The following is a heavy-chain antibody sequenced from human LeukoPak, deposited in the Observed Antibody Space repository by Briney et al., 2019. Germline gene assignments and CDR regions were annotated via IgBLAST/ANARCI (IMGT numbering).Heavy chain of an antibody. D-gene: IGHD3-10*01. CDR2: INPNSGDT. V-gene: IGHV1-2*02. Sequence: ASVKVSCKASGYTFTTYGISWVRQAPGQGLEWMGWINPNSGDTNYAQKFQGRVTMTRDTSISTAYMELSNLSSDDTAVYYCARDPYVSGSYGWLDPWGQGTLVTVSS. CDR1: GYTFTTYG. J-gene: IGHJ5*02. CDR3: ARDPYVSGSYGWLDP.